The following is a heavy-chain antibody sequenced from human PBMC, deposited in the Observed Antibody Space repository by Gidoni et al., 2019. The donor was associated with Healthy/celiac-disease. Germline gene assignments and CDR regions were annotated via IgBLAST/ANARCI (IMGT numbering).Heavy chain of an antibody. D-gene: IGHD1-7*01. J-gene: IGHJ4*02. CDR3: ARYGRITGTNVY. V-gene: IGHV1-2*02. CDR2: INPKSGGT. CDR1: GYTFTGYY. Sequence: QVQLVQSGAEVKKPGASVKVSCKASGYTFTGYYMHWVRQAPGQGLEWMGWINPKSGGTNYAQKFQGRITITRDTSISTAYMELSRLRSDDTAVYYCARYGRITGTNVYWGQGTLVTVSS.